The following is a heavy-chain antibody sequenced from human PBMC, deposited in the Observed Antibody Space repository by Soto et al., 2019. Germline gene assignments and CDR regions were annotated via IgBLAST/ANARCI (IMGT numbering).Heavy chain of an antibody. Sequence: PGGSLRLSCAASGFTFSSYAMHWVRQAPGKGLEWVAVISYDGSNKYYADSVKGRFTISRDNSKNTLYLQMNSLRAEDTAVYYCARDLDLYRYGPTLDYWGQGTLVTVSS. V-gene: IGHV3-30-3*01. CDR1: GFTFSSYA. D-gene: IGHD5-18*01. CDR3: ARDLDLYRYGPTLDY. CDR2: ISYDGSNK. J-gene: IGHJ4*02.